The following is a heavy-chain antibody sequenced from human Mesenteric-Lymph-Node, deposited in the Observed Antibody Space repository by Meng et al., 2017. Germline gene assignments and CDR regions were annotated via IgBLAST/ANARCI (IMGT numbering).Heavy chain of an antibody. CDR2: INPNSGGT. CDR1: GYNFTGYY. J-gene: IGHJ5*02. D-gene: IGHD6-13*01. Sequence: ASVKVSCNASGYNFTGYYMHWVRQAPGQGLEWMGWINPNSGGTNYAQKFQGRVTRTRDTSISTAYMELSRLRSDDTAVYYCETAAAGLLGWFDPWGQGTLVTVSS. CDR3: ETAAAGLLGWFDP. V-gene: IGHV1-2*02.